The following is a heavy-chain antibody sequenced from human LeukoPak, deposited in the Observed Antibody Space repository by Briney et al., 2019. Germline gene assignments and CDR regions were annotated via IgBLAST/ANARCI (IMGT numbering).Heavy chain of an antibody. V-gene: IGHV1-46*01. CDR1: GYTFTSYY. J-gene: IGHJ3*01. CDR3: APTVDGVLRFLF. Sequence: ASVKVSCKASGYTFTSYYMHWVRQAPGQGLEWMGIINPSGGNTSYAQKFQGRVTMTRDTSTSTVYMELSSLRSEDTAVYYCAPTVDGVLRFLFWGQGTMVTVSS. CDR2: INPSGGNT. D-gene: IGHD3-3*01.